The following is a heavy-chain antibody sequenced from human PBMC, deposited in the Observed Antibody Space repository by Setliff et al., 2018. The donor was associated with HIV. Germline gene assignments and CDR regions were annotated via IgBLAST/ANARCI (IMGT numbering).Heavy chain of an antibody. J-gene: IGHJ4*02. CDR2: IYDSGST. Sequence: SETLSLTCTVSGDSISSYYWNWIRQPPGKGLEWIGYIYDSGSTDYNPSLKSRVTISLDTSKNQVSLKLSSVAAADTAVYHCARGAYRDGYDYWGQGTLVTVSS. CDR1: GDSISSYY. CDR3: ARGAYRDGYDY. V-gene: IGHV4-59*01. D-gene: IGHD5-18*01.